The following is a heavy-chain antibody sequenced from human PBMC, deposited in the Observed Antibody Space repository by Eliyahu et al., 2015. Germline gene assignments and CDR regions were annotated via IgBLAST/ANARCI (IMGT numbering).Heavy chain of an antibody. Sequence: QVQLQESGPGLVKPSQTLSLTCTVSGGSIXSGGYYWSWIRQHPGKGLEWIGYIYYSGSTYYNPSLKSRVTISVDTSKNQFSLKLSSVTAADTAVYYCARDSYGPRYYYGMDVWGKGTTVTVSS. CDR1: GGSIXSGGYY. CDR2: IYYSGST. CDR3: ARDSYGPRYYYGMDV. V-gene: IGHV4-31*03. J-gene: IGHJ6*04. D-gene: IGHD3-16*01.